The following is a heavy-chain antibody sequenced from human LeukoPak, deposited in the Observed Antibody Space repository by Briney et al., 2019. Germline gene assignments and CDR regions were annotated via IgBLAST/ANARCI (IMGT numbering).Heavy chain of an antibody. Sequence: GGSLRLSCAASGFTFSSYDMHWVRQATGTGLEWVSAIGTAGDPYYPGSVKGRFTISRENAKNSLYLQMNSLRAGDTAVYYCARSDLGDAFDIWGQGTMVTVSS. CDR1: GFTFSSYD. V-gene: IGHV3-13*05. D-gene: IGHD3-10*01. CDR2: IGTAGDP. CDR3: ARSDLGDAFDI. J-gene: IGHJ3*02.